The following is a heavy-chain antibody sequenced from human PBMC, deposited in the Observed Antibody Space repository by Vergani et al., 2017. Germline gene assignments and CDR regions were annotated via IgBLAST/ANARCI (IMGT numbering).Heavy chain of an antibody. Sequence: EVQLVQSGAEVKKPGESLRISCKGSGYSFTSYWISWVRQMPGKGLEWMGRIDPSDSYTNYSPSFQGHVTISADKSISTAYLQWSSLKASDTAMYYCAVLGWGDDLGWYFDLWGRGTLVTVSS. D-gene: IGHD2-8*02. CDR3: AVLGWGDDLGWYFDL. CDR2: IDPSDSYT. J-gene: IGHJ2*01. V-gene: IGHV5-10-1*03. CDR1: GYSFTSYW.